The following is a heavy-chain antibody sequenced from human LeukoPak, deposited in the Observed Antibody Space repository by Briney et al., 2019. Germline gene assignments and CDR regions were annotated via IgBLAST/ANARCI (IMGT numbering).Heavy chain of an antibody. V-gene: IGHV3-48*01. CDR1: GFSFSAYN. J-gene: IGHJ4*02. CDR2: ISSSSATI. CDR3: ARDRDFWSGPADY. Sequence: GGSLRLSCEGSGFSFSAYNMNWVRQAPGRGLESISYISSSSATIFYADSVKGRFTISRDNAKNTLYLQMNSLRAEDTAVYYCARDRDFWSGPADYWGQGTLVTVSS. D-gene: IGHD3-3*01.